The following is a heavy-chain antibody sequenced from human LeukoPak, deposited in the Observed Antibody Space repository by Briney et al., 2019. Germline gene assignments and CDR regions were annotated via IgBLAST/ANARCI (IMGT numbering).Heavy chain of an antibody. Sequence: SETLSLTCTVSGDSINNFYWSWIRQPAGKGLEWIGRVYSSGTTDYNPSLKSRVTISVDTSKNQFSLKLSSVTAADTAVYYCARHNSWFGELKFDYWGQGTLVTVSS. CDR2: VYSSGTT. CDR3: ARHNSWFGELKFDY. CDR1: GDSINNFY. J-gene: IGHJ4*02. D-gene: IGHD3-10*01. V-gene: IGHV4-4*07.